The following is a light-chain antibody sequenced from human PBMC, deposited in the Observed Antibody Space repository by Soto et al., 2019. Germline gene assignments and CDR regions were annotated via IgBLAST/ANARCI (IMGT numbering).Light chain of an antibody. CDR3: QQYDSYSLT. CDR2: KAS. Sequence: DIQMTQSPSTLSASVGDRVTITCRASQSMSSWLAWYQQKPGKAPKLLIYKASSLESGVPSRFSGSGSGTEFTFTISSLQPDDFATYYCQQYDSYSLTFGQGTKVEIK. V-gene: IGKV1-5*03. J-gene: IGKJ1*01. CDR1: QSMSSW.